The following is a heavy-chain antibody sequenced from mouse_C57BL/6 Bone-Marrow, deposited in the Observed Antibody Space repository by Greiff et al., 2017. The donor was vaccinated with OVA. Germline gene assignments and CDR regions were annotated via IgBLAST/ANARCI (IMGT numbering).Heavy chain of an antibody. D-gene: IGHD1-2*01. CDR2: IWSDGST. CDR1: GFSLTSYG. V-gene: IGHV2-6*03. Sequence: VKLMESGPGLVAPSQSLSITCTVSGFSLTSYGVHWVRQPPGKGLEWLVVIWSDGSTTYNSALKSRLSISKDNSKSQVFLQMNSLHTDDTAMYYCARNDDGGGYFDVWGTGTTVTVSS. J-gene: IGHJ1*03. CDR3: ARNDDGGGYFDV.